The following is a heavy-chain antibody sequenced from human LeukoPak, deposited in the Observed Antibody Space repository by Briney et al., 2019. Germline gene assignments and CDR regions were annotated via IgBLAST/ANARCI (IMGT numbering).Heavy chain of an antibody. CDR2: IYHSGST. Sequence: ASETLSLTCAVSGGSITSSYWWTWVRQPPGKGLEWIGEIYHSGSTNYNPSLKSRVTISVDTSKNQFSLKLSSVTAADTAVYYCARGPNYYGKGWYFDLWGRGTLVTVSS. J-gene: IGHJ2*01. CDR1: GGSITSSYW. V-gene: IGHV4-4*02. CDR3: ARGPNYYGKGWYFDL. D-gene: IGHD3-10*01.